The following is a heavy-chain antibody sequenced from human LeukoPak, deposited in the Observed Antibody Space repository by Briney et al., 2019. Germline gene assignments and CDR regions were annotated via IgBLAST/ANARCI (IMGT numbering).Heavy chain of an antibody. CDR3: ARAHSNYGAYYYYYMDV. CDR1: GGSISSNSYY. Sequence: KSSETLSLTCTVSGGSISSNSYYWGWIRQPPGKGLEWIGYIYHSGSTYYNPSLKSRVTISVDRSKNQFSLKLSSVTAADTAVYYCARAHSNYGAYYYYYMDVWGKGTTVTVSS. CDR2: IYHSGST. D-gene: IGHD4-11*01. V-gene: IGHV4-39*07. J-gene: IGHJ6*03.